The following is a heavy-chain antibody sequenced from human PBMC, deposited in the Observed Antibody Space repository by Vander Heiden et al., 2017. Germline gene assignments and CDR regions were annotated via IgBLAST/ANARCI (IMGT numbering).Heavy chain of an antibody. CDR2: ISGSGGST. CDR3: AKGRAWIQLEGPDY. J-gene: IGHJ4*02. D-gene: IGHD5-18*01. V-gene: IGHV3-23*01. Sequence: EVQLLESGGGLVQPGGSLRLSCAASGLPLSSYAMSWVRQAPGKGLEWVSAISGSGGSTYYADSVKGRFTISRDNSKNTLYLQMNSLRVEDTAVYYCAKGRAWIQLEGPDYWGQGTLVTVSS. CDR1: GLPLSSYA.